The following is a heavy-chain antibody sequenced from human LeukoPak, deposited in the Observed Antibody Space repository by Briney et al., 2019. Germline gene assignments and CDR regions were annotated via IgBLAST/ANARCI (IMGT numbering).Heavy chain of an antibody. J-gene: IGHJ5*02. CDR1: GFTFSRYG. V-gene: IGHV3-30*18. Sequence: PGRSLRISCAASGFTFSRYGMHWVRQAPGKGLEWVAVISYDGSNKYYADSVKGRFTISRDNSKNTLYLQMNSLRVEDTAVYHCAKPGNVDKGWFDPWGQGILVTVSS. D-gene: IGHD5-12*01. CDR3: AKPGNVDKGWFDP. CDR2: ISYDGSNK.